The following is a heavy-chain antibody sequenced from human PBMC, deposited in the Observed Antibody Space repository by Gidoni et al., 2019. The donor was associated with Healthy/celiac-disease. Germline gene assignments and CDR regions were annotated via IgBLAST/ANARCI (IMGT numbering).Heavy chain of an antibody. CDR2: INHSGST. D-gene: IGHD6-13*01. Sequence: QVQLQQWGAGLLKPSETLSLTCAVYGGSFSGYYWSWIRQPPGKWLEWIGEINHSGSTNYNPSLKSRVTISVDTSKNQFSLKLSSVTAADTAVYYCARGARSSWYDYWGQGTLVTVSS. V-gene: IGHV4-34*01. CDR1: GGSFSGYY. J-gene: IGHJ4*02. CDR3: ARGARSSWYDY.